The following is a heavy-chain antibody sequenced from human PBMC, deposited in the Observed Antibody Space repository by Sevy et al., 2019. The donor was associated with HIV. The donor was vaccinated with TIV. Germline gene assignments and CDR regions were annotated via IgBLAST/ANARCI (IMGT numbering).Heavy chain of an antibody. Sequence: GGSLRLSCAASGFTVSRNYMSWVRQAPGKGLEWVSVIYSGGSTYYADSVKGRFTISRDNSKNTLYLQMNSLRAEDTAVYYCASDYGNHPHAFDIWGQGTMVTVSS. D-gene: IGHD4-17*01. CDR2: IYSGGST. CDR1: GFTVSRNY. J-gene: IGHJ3*02. V-gene: IGHV3-53*01. CDR3: ASDYGNHPHAFDI.